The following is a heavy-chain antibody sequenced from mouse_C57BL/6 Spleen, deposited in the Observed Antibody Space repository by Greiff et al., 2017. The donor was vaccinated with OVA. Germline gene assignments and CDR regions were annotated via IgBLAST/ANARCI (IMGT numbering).Heavy chain of an antibody. Sequence: EVHLVESGGDLVKPGGSLKLSCAASGFTFSSYGMSWVRQTPDKRLEWVATISSGGSYTYYPDRVKGRFTLSRDNAKNTLYLQMSSLKSDDTAMYYCARQDGYFDYWGQGTTLTVSS. CDR2: ISSGGSYT. J-gene: IGHJ2*01. CDR3: ARQDGYFDY. CDR1: GFTFSSYG. V-gene: IGHV5-6*01.